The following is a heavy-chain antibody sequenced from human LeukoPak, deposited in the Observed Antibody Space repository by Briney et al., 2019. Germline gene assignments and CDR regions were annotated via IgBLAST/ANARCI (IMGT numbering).Heavy chain of an antibody. Sequence: GESLKICCKASGYRFTNFWIAWVRQMPGKGLDWMGIIYAGDSDTRYSPSLQGQVTMSVDKSSSTAYLQWTSLKASDTAMYYCARSGFARGMDVWGKGTTVTVAS. D-gene: IGHD3-10*01. CDR1: GYRFTNFW. J-gene: IGHJ6*04. CDR2: IYAGDSDT. CDR3: ARSGFARGMDV. V-gene: IGHV5-51*01.